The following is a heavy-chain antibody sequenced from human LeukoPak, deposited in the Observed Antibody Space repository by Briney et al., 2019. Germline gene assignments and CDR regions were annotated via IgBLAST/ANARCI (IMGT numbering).Heavy chain of an antibody. V-gene: IGHV4-39*01. D-gene: IGHD2-2*01. CDR1: GGSISSSSYY. Sequence: SETLSLTCIVSGGSISSSSYYWGWIRQPPGKGLEWIGSIYYSGSTYYNPSLKSRVTISVDTSKNQFSLKLSSVTAADTAVYYCARHCSSTSCYDYYYYMDVWGKGTTVTVSS. CDR2: IYYSGST. CDR3: ARHCSSTSCYDYYYYMDV. J-gene: IGHJ6*03.